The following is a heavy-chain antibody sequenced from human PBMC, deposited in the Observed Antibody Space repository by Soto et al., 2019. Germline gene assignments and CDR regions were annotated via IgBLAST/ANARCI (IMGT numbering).Heavy chain of an antibody. Sequence: ASVKVSCKASGYTFTSYIIHWVRQAPGQRLEWMGWINAGNADTKYSRKFQGTVTMTRDTSASTVYMELSSMTSEDTAVYFCARDGGQNQRPDYFDFSGQGILVTVSS. CDR3: ARDGGQNQRPDYFDF. V-gene: IGHV1-3*01. CDR2: INAGNADT. CDR1: GYTFTSYI. J-gene: IGHJ4*02. D-gene: IGHD1-1*01.